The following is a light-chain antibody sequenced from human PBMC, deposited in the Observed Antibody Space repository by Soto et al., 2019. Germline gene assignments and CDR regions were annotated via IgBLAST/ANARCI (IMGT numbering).Light chain of an antibody. J-gene: IGLJ2*01. CDR2: AVS. V-gene: IGLV2-11*01. Sequence: QSVLTQPRSVSGAPGQSVSISCIGTSSDVGGYNYVSWYQQHPGKAPKLIIYAVSKRPSGVPDRFSGSKSGNTASLTISGLQAEDEGDYYCCSYAGSVIFGGGTQLTVL. CDR3: CSYAGSVI. CDR1: SSDVGGYNY.